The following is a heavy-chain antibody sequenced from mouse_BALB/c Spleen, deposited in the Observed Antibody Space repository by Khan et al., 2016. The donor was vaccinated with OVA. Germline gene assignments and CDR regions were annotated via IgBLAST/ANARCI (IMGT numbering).Heavy chain of an antibody. CDR3: ARDYGSLYWYFDV. D-gene: IGHD1-1*01. CDR1: GISITSGNYR. Sequence: EVQLQESGPGLVKPSQTVSLTCTVTGISITSGNYRWSWIRQFPGNKLEWIGNIYYSGTVTYNPSPTSRTTITKDTSKNQFFLEMNPLTAEATATYYYARDYGSLYWYFDVWGAGTTVTVSS. J-gene: IGHJ1*01. CDR2: IYYSGTV. V-gene: IGHV3-5*02.